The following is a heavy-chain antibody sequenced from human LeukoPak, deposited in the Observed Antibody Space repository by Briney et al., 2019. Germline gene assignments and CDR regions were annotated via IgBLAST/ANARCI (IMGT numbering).Heavy chain of an antibody. CDR3: ARVKEVPVAGLGVLDH. J-gene: IGHJ4*02. D-gene: IGHD6-19*01. V-gene: IGHV3-7*05. CDR2: IKQDGSEK. Sequence: PGGSLRLSYAASGFTFSNYWMTWVRQAPGKWLDWVANIKQDGSEKYYVDSVKGRFTISRDNAKNSLFLQMNSLRAEDTAVYYCARVKEVPVAGLGVLDHWGQGTLVTVSS. CDR1: GFTFSNYW.